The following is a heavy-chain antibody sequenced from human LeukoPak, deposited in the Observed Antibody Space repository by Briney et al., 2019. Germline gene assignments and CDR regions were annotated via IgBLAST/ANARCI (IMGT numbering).Heavy chain of an antibody. Sequence: GGSLRLSCVASGFNFSKNDMHWVRQTTERGLEWVTAIGVGGDTYYADPVKGRFTISRENGKNSVYLQMNSLRAGDTAVYFCAKAFDYNGLRGEGGSFDCWGQGALVTVSS. CDR3: AKAFDYNGLRGEGGSFDC. CDR2: IGVGGDT. V-gene: IGHV3-13*01. CDR1: GFNFSKND. D-gene: IGHD4-11*01. J-gene: IGHJ4*02.